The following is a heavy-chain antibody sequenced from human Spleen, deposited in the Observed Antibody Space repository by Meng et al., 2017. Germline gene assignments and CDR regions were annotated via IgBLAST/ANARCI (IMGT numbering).Heavy chain of an antibody. CDR3: ARGPTTMAHDFDY. J-gene: IGHJ4*02. D-gene: IGHD4-11*01. Sequence: QEGAGRCKPPGTLSLTCVVSGGSFSDSYWSWIRQPPGKGLEWIGEINHSGSTNYNPSLESRATISVDTSQNNLSLKLSSVTAADSAVYYCARGPTTMAHDFDYWGQGTLVTVSS. CDR2: INHSGST. V-gene: IGHV4-34*01. CDR1: GGSFSDSY.